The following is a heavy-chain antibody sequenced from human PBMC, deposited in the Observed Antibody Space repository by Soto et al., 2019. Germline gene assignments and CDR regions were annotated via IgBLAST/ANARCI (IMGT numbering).Heavy chain of an antibody. V-gene: IGHV3-23*01. J-gene: IGHJ4*02. CDR1: GFTFSSYA. CDR2: VSGSGDAT. CDR3: AKRRVVGPSANGFDY. Sequence: EVQLLESGGGLVQPGGSLRLSCAASGFTFSSYAMSWVRQAPGKGLQWVASVSGSGDATNYADSVKGRFTTSRANSRNTLDLQMNSLRAEDTAVYFCAKRRVVGPSANGFDYWGQGTLVTVSS. D-gene: IGHD2-2*01.